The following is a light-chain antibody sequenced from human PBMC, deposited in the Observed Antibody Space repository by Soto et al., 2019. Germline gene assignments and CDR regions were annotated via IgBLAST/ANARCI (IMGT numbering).Light chain of an antibody. V-gene: IGKV3-20*01. CDR3: QTYGGTRLYT. J-gene: IGKJ2*01. CDR1: QSVANTY. Sequence: EIVLTQSPATLSLSPGERATLSCRASQSVANTYLAWYQHKPAQAPRLLIPAASSRATGIPDRFSGSGSGTDFTLTISRLEPEDFAVYYCQTYGGTRLYTFGPGTKLEI. CDR2: AAS.